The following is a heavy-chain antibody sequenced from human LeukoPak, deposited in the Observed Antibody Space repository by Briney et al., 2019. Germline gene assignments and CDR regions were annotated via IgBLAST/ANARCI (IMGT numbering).Heavy chain of an antibody. CDR3: ARDAYDILTGYYPYYFDY. J-gene: IGHJ4*02. V-gene: IGHV1-2*02. Sequence: GASVKVSCKASGYTFTGYYMHWVRQAPGQGLELMGWINPNSGGTNYAQKFQGRVTMTRDTSISTAYMELSRLRSDDTAVYYWARDAYDILTGYYPYYFDYWGQGTLVTVSS. CDR2: INPNSGGT. CDR1: GYTFTGYY. D-gene: IGHD3-9*01.